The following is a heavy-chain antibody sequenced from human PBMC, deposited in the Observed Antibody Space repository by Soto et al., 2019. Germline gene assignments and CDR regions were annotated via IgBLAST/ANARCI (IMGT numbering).Heavy chain of an antibody. CDR1: EYSFTNSW. CDR3: ARQPAVAGLSWFDP. D-gene: IGHD6-19*01. CDR2: IDPSDSYT. Sequence: KISCRGAEYSFTNSWINWVRQMPGKGLEWMGRIDPSDSYTIYSPSFQGHVTISADKSISTAYLQWGSLKASDTAMYYCARQPAVAGLSWFDPWGQGTLVTVSS. V-gene: IGHV5-10-1*01. J-gene: IGHJ5*02.